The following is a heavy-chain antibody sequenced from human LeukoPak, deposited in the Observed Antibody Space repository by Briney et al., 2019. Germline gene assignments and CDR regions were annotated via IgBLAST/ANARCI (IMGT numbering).Heavy chain of an antibody. D-gene: IGHD6-13*01. CDR1: GGSISSGSYY. CDR2: INTRGRT. Sequence: SETLSLTCAVSGGSISSGSYYWSCIRQPAGKGLEWIVRINTRGRTDYNPSLKSRVTISIDTSKNQFSMKLSSVTAADTAVYYCARDDVGIAAAGGIYCGQGTLVTVS. J-gene: IGHJ4*02. CDR3: ARDDVGIAAAGGIY. V-gene: IGHV4-61*02.